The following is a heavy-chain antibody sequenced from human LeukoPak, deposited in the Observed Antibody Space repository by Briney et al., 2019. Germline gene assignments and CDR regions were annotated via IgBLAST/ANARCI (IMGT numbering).Heavy chain of an antibody. CDR2: IYPGDSDT. CDR3: ARHLRYFDWPAAY. J-gene: IGHJ4*02. D-gene: IGHD3-9*01. CDR1: GYSFASYW. Sequence: GESLKISCKGSGYSFASYWIGWVRQMPGKGLEWMGIIYPGDSDTRYSPSFQGQVTISADKSISTAYLQWSSLKASDTAMYYCARHLRYFDWPAAYWGQGTLVTVSS. V-gene: IGHV5-51*01.